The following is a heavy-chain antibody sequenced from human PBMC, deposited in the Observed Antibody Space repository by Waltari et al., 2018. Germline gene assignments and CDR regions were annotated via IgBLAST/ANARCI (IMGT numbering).Heavy chain of an antibody. CDR3: AKSRGFEY. V-gene: IGHV3-7*01. CDR2: INYDGSQK. Sequence: EVQLVESGGGLVQPGGSLRPSWGASGFTFSRYWMSWVRQTPGKGLQWVANINYDGSQKYYVDSVKGRFTISRDNAKNSVYLQMNSLRVEDTAVYYCAKSRGFEYWGQGALITVSS. CDR1: GFTFSRYW. J-gene: IGHJ4*02. D-gene: IGHD2-2*01.